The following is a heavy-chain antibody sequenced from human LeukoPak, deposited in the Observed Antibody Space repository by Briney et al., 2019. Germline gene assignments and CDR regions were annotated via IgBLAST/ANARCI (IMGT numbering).Heavy chain of an antibody. CDR1: GDSIDSSDYY. V-gene: IGHV4-39*01. D-gene: IGHD7-27*01. Sequence: SETLSLTCTVSGDSIDSSDYYWAWIRQPPGEGLEWIGTIYYSGSTYYKSSLKSRLTISVDSSKNQFSLKMISVTAADTGVYYCARHGNWDPFDYWGQGALVTVSS. J-gene: IGHJ4*02. CDR2: IYYSGST. CDR3: ARHGNWDPFDY.